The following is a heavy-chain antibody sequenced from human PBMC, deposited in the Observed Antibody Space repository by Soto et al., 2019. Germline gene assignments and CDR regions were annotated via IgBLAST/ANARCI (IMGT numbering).Heavy chain of an antibody. Sequence: PSETLSLTCTVSGGSISSGGYYWSWIRQHPGKGLEWIGYIYYSGSTYYNPSLKSRVTISVDTSKNQFSLKLSSVTAADTAVYYCARDPGKYGDFFDYWGQGTLVTVSS. CDR3: ARDPGKYGDFFDY. V-gene: IGHV4-31*02. CDR2: IYYSGST. CDR1: GGSISSGGYY. J-gene: IGHJ4*02. D-gene: IGHD4-17*01.